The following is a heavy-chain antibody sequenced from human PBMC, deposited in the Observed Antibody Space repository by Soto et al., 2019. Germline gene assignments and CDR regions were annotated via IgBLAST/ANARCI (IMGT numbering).Heavy chain of an antibody. CDR3: ARAPDDNWFDP. J-gene: IGHJ5*02. CDR1: GGTFSSYT. CDR2: IIPILGIA. V-gene: IGHV1-69*02. Sequence: QVQLVHSGAEVKKPGSSLMVSCKASGGTFSSYTFSWVRQAPGQGLEWMGRIIPILGIANYAQKFQGRVTLTADKSTSTAYMELRSLRSEDTAVYYCARAPDDNWFDPWGKGTLVTVSS.